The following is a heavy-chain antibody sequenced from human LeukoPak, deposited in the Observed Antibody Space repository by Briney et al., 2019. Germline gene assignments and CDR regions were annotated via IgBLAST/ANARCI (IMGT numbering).Heavy chain of an antibody. CDR2: INAGNGNT. Sequence: ASVKVSCKASGYTFTSYAMHWVRQAPGQRLEWMGWINAGNGNTKYSQKFQGRVTITRDTSASTAYMELSSLRSEDTAVYYCARDNSYDSSGPRDAFDIWGQGTMVTVSS. CDR3: ARDNSYDSSGPRDAFDI. V-gene: IGHV1-3*01. J-gene: IGHJ3*02. D-gene: IGHD3-22*01. CDR1: GYTFTSYA.